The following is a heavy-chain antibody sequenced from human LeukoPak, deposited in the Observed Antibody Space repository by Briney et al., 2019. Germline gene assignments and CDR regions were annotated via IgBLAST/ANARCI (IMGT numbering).Heavy chain of an antibody. CDR3: ARALIMRYNWNDEKGNFYFDY. J-gene: IGHJ4*02. V-gene: IGHV3-7*01. D-gene: IGHD1-1*01. Sequence: GGSLRLSCAASGFTFSSYWMSWVRQAPGKGLEWVANIKQDGSEKYYVDSVKGRFTISRDNAKNSLYLQMNSLRADDTAVYYCARALIMRYNWNDEKGNFYFDYWGQGTLVTVSS. CDR1: GFTFSSYW. CDR2: IKQDGSEK.